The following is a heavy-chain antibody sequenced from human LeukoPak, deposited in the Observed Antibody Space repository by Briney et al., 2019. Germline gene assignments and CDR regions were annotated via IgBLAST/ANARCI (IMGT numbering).Heavy chain of an antibody. Sequence: GASVKVSCKASGFTFTSSAVQWVRQARGQRLEWIGWIVVGSGNTNYAQKFQERVTITRDMSTSTAYMELSNLRSEDTAVYYCAAEVGTRDAFDIWGQGTMVTVSS. CDR3: AAEVGTRDAFDI. D-gene: IGHD1-26*01. CDR1: GFTFTSSA. J-gene: IGHJ3*02. CDR2: IVVGSGNT. V-gene: IGHV1-58*01.